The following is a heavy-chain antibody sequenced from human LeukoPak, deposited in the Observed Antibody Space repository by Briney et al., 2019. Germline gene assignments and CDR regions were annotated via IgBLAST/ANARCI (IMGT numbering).Heavy chain of an antibody. J-gene: IGHJ4*02. CDR1: GFTFSSYV. D-gene: IGHD2-21*02. Sequence: GGSLRLSCGASGFTFSSYVMHWVRQAPGKGLEWVAVIWYDGSNKYYADSMKGRFTISRDNSKNTLFLQMNSLRAEDTAVYYCARDPDMTDWGQGTLVTVSS. V-gene: IGHV3-33*01. CDR3: ARDPDMTD. CDR2: IWYDGSNK.